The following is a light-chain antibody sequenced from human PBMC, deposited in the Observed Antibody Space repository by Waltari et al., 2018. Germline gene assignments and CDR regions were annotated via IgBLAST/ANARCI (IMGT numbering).Light chain of an antibody. J-gene: IGKJ5*01. CDR1: QGVKTN. CDR3: QRYNNWPPIT. V-gene: IGKV3-15*01. Sequence: EILLTQSPATLSVSPGNGVILSCRASQGVKTNLAWYQQKPGQAPSLLIYEASTRAPGIPARFSGSGSATEFTLTISGLQSEDFGIYYCQRYNNWPPITFGQGTRLEI. CDR2: EAS.